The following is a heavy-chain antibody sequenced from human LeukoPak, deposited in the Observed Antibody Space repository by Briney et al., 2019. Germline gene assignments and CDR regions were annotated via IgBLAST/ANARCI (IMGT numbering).Heavy chain of an antibody. D-gene: IGHD2-2*01. CDR2: IYYSGST. J-gene: IGHJ6*03. Sequence: SETLSLTCTVSGGSISSYYWSWIRQPPGKGLEWIGYIYYSGSTNYNPSLKSRVTISVDTSKNQFSLKLSSVTAADTAVYYCARGEVVVPAASYYYYYYMDVWGKGTTVTVSS. CDR1: GGSISSYY. V-gene: IGHV4-59*01. CDR3: ARGEVVVPAASYYYYYYMDV.